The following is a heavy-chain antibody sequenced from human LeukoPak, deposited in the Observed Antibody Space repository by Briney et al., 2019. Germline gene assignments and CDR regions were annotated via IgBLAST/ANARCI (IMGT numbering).Heavy chain of an antibody. CDR2: ISSDGSHK. V-gene: IGHV3-30-3*01. Sequence: GRSLRLSCAASGFTFSRDALHWVRQAPGKGLEWVAVISSDGSHKYYAESVRGRFTISRDNSENTLYLEMNSLRAEDTAVYFCARPYCRSTRCYLYYYGMDVWGQGTTVTVS. CDR1: GFTFSRDA. D-gene: IGHD2-2*01. CDR3: ARPYCRSTRCYLYYYGMDV. J-gene: IGHJ6*02.